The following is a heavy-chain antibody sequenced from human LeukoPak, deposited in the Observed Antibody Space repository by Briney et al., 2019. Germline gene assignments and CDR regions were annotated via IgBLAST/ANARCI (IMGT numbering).Heavy chain of an antibody. J-gene: IGHJ4*02. V-gene: IGHV3-48*01. CDR3: ARAPLGYCSSTSCYGGWFDY. D-gene: IGHD2-2*01. CDR1: GFTFSSYS. Sequence: PGGSLRLSCAASGFTFSSYSMNWVRQAPGKGLEWVSYISSSSSTIYYADSVKGRFTISRDNAKNSLYLQMNSLRAEDTAVYYCARAPLGYCSSTSCYGGWFDYWGQGTLVTVSS. CDR2: ISSSSSTI.